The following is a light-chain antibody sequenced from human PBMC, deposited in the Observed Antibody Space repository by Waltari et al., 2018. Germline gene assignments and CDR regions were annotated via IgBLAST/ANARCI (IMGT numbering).Light chain of an antibody. CDR1: SSNIGRSY. CDR3: ASWDDNLSGWV. V-gene: IGLV1-47*01. Sequence: SVLTQQPSASGTPGQRVTISCSGSSSNIGRSYVYWYQPLPGTAPKLLIYRNNRRPSGVPDLFSRFKSATSAALAVSVLRSVDEADHYCASWDDNLSGWVFGAGTKLTVL. CDR2: RNN. J-gene: IGLJ3*02.